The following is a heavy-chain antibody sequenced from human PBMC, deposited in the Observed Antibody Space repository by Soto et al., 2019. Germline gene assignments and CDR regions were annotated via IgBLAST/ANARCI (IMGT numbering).Heavy chain of an antibody. D-gene: IGHD3-10*01. Sequence: ASLKVSCKASGYTFTCYYIHWVRQAPGQGLEWMGWINPNSVGTNYAHKCQGRVTITRDTSISTANMKLSRLRSDEKAVYYCARVCMVRGVNLYYYYGMDVWGQGTTVTVSS. CDR1: GYTFTCYY. CDR2: INPNSVGT. V-gene: IGHV1-2*07. J-gene: IGHJ6*02. CDR3: ARVCMVRGVNLYYYYGMDV.